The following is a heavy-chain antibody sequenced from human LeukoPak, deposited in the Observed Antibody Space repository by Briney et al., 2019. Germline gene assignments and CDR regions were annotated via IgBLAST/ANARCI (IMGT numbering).Heavy chain of an antibody. J-gene: IGHJ4*02. V-gene: IGHV3-20*04. D-gene: IGHD3-16*02. CDR1: GFTFSSYA. CDR2: INWNGGST. CDR3: ARNLYDYVWGSYRYEGPALDY. Sequence: PGGSLRLSCAASGFTFSSYAMSWVRQAPGKGLEWVSGINWNGGSTGYADSVKGRFTISRDNAKNSLYLQMNSLRAEDTALYYCARNLYDYVWGSYRYEGPALDYWGQGTLVTVSS.